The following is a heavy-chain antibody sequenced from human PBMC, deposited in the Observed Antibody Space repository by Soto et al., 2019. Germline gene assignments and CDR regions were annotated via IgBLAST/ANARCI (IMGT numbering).Heavy chain of an antibody. CDR3: AGHKTHGVGYFASYYVYS. J-gene: IGHJ4*02. Sequence: QVQLHESGPGAVQASGTLSLTCSVSGASITSYYWSWIRQAPGRGLEWIGYVHSRNSGDYNPSLKSRLPLSLETSKIQVSLILTSVTAAGTAVYFCAGHKTHGVGYFASYYVYSWCQGTLGTVSS. CDR1: GASITSYY. V-gene: IGHV4-59*08. D-gene: IGHD2-8*01. CDR2: VHSRNSG.